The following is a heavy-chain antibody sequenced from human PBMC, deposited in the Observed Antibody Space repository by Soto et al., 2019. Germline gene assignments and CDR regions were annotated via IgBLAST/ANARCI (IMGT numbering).Heavy chain of an antibody. CDR2: ISGSGGST. J-gene: IGHJ4*02. D-gene: IGHD6-13*01. CDR1: GFTFSSYA. V-gene: IGHV3-23*01. Sequence: EVQLLESGGGLVQPGGSLRLSCAASGFTFSSYAMSWVRQAPGKGLEWVSAISGSGGSTYYADSVKGRFTISRDNSKNTVYLQMNSLRAEDTAVYYCAKASQGYSSRGLFDYWGQGTLVTVSS. CDR3: AKASQGYSSRGLFDY.